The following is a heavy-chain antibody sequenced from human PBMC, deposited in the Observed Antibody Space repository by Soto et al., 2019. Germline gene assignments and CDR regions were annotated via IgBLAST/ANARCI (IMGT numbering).Heavy chain of an antibody. CDR2: IIPIFGTA. J-gene: IGHJ4*02. V-gene: IGHV1-69*13. Sequence: ASVKVSCKASGGTFSSYAISWVRQAPGQGLEWMGGIIPIFGTANYAQKFQGRVTITADESTSTAYMELSSLRSEDTAVYYCARDYDYGDYKQDYWGQGTLVTVSS. CDR3: ARDYDYGDYKQDY. CDR1: GGTFSSYA. D-gene: IGHD4-17*01.